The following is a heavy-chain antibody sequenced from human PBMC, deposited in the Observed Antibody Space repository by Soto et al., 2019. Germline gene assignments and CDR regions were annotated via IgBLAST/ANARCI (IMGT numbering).Heavy chain of an antibody. V-gene: IGHV3-74*01. CDR1: GFTFSTYW. CDR3: VRGDGDYYDGNGYLGRH. Sequence: EVQLVESGGGLVQSGGSLRLSCAASGFTFSTYWMHWVRQAPGKGLVWVSRIKNDGSGTYYVDSVEGRFTISRDNAKNTLYLQMNSLRAADTAVYYCVRGDGDYYDGNGYLGRHWGQGTLVTVSS. CDR2: IKNDGSGT. D-gene: IGHD3-22*01. J-gene: IGHJ4*02.